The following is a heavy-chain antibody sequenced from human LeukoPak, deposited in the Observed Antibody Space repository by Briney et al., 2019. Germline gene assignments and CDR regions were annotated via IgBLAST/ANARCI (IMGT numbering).Heavy chain of an antibody. CDR1: GFTFSSYA. V-gene: IGHV3-23*01. D-gene: IGHD1-14*01. CDR3: ARERRVGFSGPRYYHMDV. CDR2: ISGSGGST. J-gene: IGHJ6*03. Sequence: GGSLRRSCAASGFTFSSYAMSWVRPAPGKGLEWVSAISGSGGSTYYADSVKGRFTISRDNSKNSLYLQMNSLRAEDTAVYYCARERRVGFSGPRYYHMDVWGKGTTVTVSS.